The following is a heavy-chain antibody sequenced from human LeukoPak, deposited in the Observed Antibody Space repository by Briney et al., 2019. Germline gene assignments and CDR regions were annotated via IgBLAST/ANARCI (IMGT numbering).Heavy chain of an antibody. Sequence: GGSLRLSCAASGFTFSSSWMSWVRQAPGKGLEWVAHIKQDGSDKYYVDSVKCRFTISRDNAKNSLYLQMNSLRADDTAMYYCARHSSGSYYTYWGQGTLVTVSS. D-gene: IGHD3-10*01. CDR1: GFTFSSSW. CDR3: ARHSSGSYYTY. CDR2: IKQDGSDK. V-gene: IGHV3-7*01. J-gene: IGHJ4*02.